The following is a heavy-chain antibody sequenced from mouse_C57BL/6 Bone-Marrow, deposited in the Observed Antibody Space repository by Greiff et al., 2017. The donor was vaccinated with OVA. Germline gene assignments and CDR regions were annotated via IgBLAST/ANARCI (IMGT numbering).Heavy chain of an antibody. CDR1: GYTFTSYT. J-gene: IGHJ1*03. CDR2: INPSSGYT. Sequence: VKLQESGAELARPGASVKMSCKASGYTFTSYTMHWVKQRPGQGLEWIGYINPSSGYTKYNQKFKDKATLTADKSSSTAYMQLSSLTSEDSAVYYCAGHYYGSYWYFDVWGTGTTVTVSS. CDR3: AGHYYGSYWYFDV. V-gene: IGHV1-4*01. D-gene: IGHD1-1*01.